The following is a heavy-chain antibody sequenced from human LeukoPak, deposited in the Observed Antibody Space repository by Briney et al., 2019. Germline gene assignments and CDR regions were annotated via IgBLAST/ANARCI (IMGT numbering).Heavy chain of an antibody. CDR2: ISSSGSTI. D-gene: IGHD3-3*01. V-gene: IGHV3-48*03. Sequence: GGSLRLSCAASGFTFSSYEMNWVRQAPGKGLEWVSYISSSGSTIYYADSVKGRFTISRDNAKNSLYLQMNSLRAEDTAVYYCARDGWNGYNWFDPWGQGTLVTVSS. CDR1: GFTFSSYE. CDR3: ARDGWNGYNWFDP. J-gene: IGHJ5*02.